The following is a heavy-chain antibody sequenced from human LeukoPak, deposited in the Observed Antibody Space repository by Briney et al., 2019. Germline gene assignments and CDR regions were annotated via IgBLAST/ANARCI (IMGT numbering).Heavy chain of an antibody. CDR2: IYDRGST. CDR3: ARPLMGDSSGYYYWYFDL. D-gene: IGHD3-22*01. CDR1: GASINSSNFY. Sequence: PSETLSLTCTVSGASINSSNFYWGWIRQPPGKGLEWIANIYDRGSTYYNPSPKSRVTISVDTSKNQFSLRLSSVTAADTAVYYCARPLMGDSSGYYYWYFDLWGRGTLVTVSS. V-gene: IGHV4-39*01. J-gene: IGHJ2*01.